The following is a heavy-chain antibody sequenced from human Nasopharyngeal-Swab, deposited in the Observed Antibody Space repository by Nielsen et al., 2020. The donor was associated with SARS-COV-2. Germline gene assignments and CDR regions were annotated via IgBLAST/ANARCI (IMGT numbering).Heavy chain of an antibody. D-gene: IGHD3-22*01. Sequence: GESLKISCAASGFTFSDYYMNWVRQAPGKGLEWVSSISSSSTIDYADSVKGRITISRDNAKNSLCLQMNSLRAEDTAVYYCARGPDYYDSSGHPFDYWGRGTLVTVSS. CDR3: ARGPDYYDSSGHPFDY. J-gene: IGHJ4*02. CDR2: ISSSSTI. CDR1: GFTFSDYY. V-gene: IGHV3-69-1*01.